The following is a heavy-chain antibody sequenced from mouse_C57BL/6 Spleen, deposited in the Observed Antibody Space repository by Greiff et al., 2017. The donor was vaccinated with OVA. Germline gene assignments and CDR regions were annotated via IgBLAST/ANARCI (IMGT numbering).Heavy chain of an antibody. J-gene: IGHJ2*01. Sequence: QVQLQQPGPELVKPGASVKLSCKASGYTFTSYWMHWVKQRPGQGLEWIGNINPSNGGNNYNEKFKSKATLTVDKSSSTAYMQLSSLTSEDSAVYYCARGTRLVLATDYWGQGTTLTVSS. CDR2: INPSNGGN. V-gene: IGHV1-53*01. D-gene: IGHD1-1*01. CDR3: ARGTRLVLATDY. CDR1: GYTFTSYW.